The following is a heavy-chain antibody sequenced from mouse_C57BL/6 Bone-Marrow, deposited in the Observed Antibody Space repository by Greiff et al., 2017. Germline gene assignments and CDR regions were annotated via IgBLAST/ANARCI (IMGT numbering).Heavy chain of an antibody. CDR1: GYSFTDYN. Sequence: EVQLQQSGPELVKPGASVKISCKASGYSFTDYNMNWVKQSNGKSLEWIGVINPNYGTTSYNQKFKGKATLTVDQSSSTAYMQLNSLTSDDSAVYYCATYYSNCYYAMDYWGQGTSVTVSS. J-gene: IGHJ4*01. D-gene: IGHD2-5*01. CDR2: INPNYGTT. CDR3: ATYYSNCYYAMDY. V-gene: IGHV1-39*01.